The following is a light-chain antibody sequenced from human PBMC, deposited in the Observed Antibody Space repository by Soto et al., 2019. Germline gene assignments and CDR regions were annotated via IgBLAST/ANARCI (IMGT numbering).Light chain of an antibody. CDR2: EVN. CDR3: SSYTSSNTLEV. J-gene: IGLJ1*01. V-gene: IGLV2-14*01. CDR1: SSDVGGSNY. Sequence: QSALIQPASVSGSPGQSITISCTGTSSDVGGSNYVSWYQHHPHRAPKLLIYEVNYRPSGVSNRFSGSKSGNTASLTISGLQPEDEAEYYCSSYTSSNTLEVFGVGTKLTVL.